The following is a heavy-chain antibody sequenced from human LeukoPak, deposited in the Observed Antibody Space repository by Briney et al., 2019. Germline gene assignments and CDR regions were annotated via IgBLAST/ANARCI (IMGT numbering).Heavy chain of an antibody. CDR3: ARDRSGSYYSDAFDI. CDR1: GGSISSGSYY. J-gene: IGHJ3*02. Sequence: SQTLSLTCTVSGGSISSGSYYWSWIRQPAGKGLEWIGRIYTSGSTNYNPSLKSRVTISVDTSKNQFSLKLSSVTAADTAVYYCARDRSGSYYSDAFDIWGQGTMVTVSS. CDR2: IYTSGST. D-gene: IGHD3-10*01. V-gene: IGHV4-61*02.